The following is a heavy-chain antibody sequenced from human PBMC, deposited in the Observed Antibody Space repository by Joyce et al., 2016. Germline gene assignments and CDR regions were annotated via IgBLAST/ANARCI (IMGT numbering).Heavy chain of an antibody. CDR3: AREYDFNVWYFDY. D-gene: IGHD2-21*02. Sequence: QVQLVESGGDVVQPGRSLRLSCTVSGFTFRTDGMNWVRQAPGKGLEWVAVVGYDGYAKFYTDAVKGRFTISRDNSRNTVYLQMNSLTAEETAVYYCAREYDFNVWYFDYWGRGTLVTVSS. CDR2: VGYDGYAK. CDR1: GFTFRTDG. J-gene: IGHJ4*02. V-gene: IGHV3-30*03.